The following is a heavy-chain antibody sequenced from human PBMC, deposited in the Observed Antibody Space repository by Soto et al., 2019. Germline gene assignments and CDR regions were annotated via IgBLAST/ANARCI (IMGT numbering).Heavy chain of an antibody. CDR2: IYYSGST. CDR1: GGSISSSSYY. Sequence: SETLSLTCTVSGGSISSSSYYWGWIRQPPGKGLEWIGSIYYSGSTYYNPSLKSRVTISVDTSKNQFSLKLSSVTAADTAVYYCARHDMVRGVISYFDYWGQGTLVTVS. V-gene: IGHV4-39*01. J-gene: IGHJ4*02. CDR3: ARHDMVRGVISYFDY. D-gene: IGHD3-10*01.